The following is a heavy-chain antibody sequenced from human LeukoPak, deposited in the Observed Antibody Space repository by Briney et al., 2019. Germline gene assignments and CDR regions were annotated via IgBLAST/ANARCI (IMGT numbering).Heavy chain of an antibody. CDR2: IYSTGST. Sequence: SETLSLTCTVSGGSISNYYWSWIRQPPGKGLEWIGHIYSTGSTTYSPSLKSRVLMSADTSKNQFSLKVTSVTAADTAVYYCARLSVAGGGGFDYWGQGTLVTVSS. CDR1: GGSISNYY. CDR3: ARLSVAGGGGFDY. D-gene: IGHD6-19*01. J-gene: IGHJ4*02. V-gene: IGHV4-59*08.